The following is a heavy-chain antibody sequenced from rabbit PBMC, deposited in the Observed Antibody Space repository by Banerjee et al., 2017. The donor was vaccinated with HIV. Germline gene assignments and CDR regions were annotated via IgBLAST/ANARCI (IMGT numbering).Heavy chain of an antibody. V-gene: IGHV1S45*01. Sequence: QEQLEESGGGLVKPEGSLTLTCKASGFSFSNRYVMCWVRQAPGKGLEWIACINTSSGNTVYASWAKGRFTISKASWTTVTLQMTSLTAADTATYFCARGGVGSTGYTYAFDPWGPGTLVTVS. D-gene: IGHD1-1*01. CDR3: ARGGVGSTGYTYAFDP. CDR2: INTSSGNT. CDR1: GFSFSNRYV. J-gene: IGHJ2*01.